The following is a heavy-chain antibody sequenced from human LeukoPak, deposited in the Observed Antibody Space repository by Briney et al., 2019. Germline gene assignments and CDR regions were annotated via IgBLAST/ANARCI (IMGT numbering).Heavy chain of an antibody. CDR3: ARVSGYCSGGSCYVIDAFDS. CDR2: IWYDGSNK. CDR1: GFTFSSYG. J-gene: IGHJ3*02. Sequence: GGSLRLSCAASGFTFSSYGMHWVRQAPGKGLEWGGVIWYDGSNKYYADSVKGRFNISRDNSKTTLYLQMKSLRAEDTAVYYCARVSGYCSGGSCYVIDAFDSWGQGTMVTASS. V-gene: IGHV3-33*01. D-gene: IGHD2-15*01.